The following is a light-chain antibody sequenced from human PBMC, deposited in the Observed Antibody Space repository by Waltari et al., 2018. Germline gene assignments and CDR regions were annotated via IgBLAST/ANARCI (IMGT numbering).Light chain of an antibody. V-gene: IGLV2-11*01. CDR2: DVS. Sequence: QSALTQPRSVSGSPGQSVTSSCTGTSSDVGGYHYVSWYQQHPGKAPKLMIYDVSKRPSGVPDRYSGSKSGNTASLTISGLQAEDEADYYCCSYAGSYTFVVFGGGTKLTVL. CDR3: CSYAGSYTFVV. J-gene: IGLJ2*01. CDR1: SSDVGGYHY.